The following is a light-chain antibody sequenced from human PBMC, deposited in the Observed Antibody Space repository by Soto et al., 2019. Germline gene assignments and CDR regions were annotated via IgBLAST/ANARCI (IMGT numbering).Light chain of an antibody. V-gene: IGKV3-11*01. J-gene: IGKJ5*01. Sequence: EIVMTQSPATVSVSPGERVTLSCRASQSAISNLAWYQQKPGQTPRLLIYDASNRATGIPARFSGSGSGTDFTLTISSLEPEDFAVYYCQQRSDWPPITFGQGTRLEIK. CDR3: QQRSDWPPIT. CDR2: DAS. CDR1: QSAISN.